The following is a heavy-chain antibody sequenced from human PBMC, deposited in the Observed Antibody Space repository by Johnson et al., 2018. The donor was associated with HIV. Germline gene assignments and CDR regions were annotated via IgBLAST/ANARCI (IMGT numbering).Heavy chain of an antibody. V-gene: IGHV3-64*01. Sequence: VQLVESGGGEVRPGGSLRLSCAASGFTFSNYAMHWVRQAPGKGLEYVSAISSDGGSTYYANSVKGRFSISRDNSKNTLYLQMNSLRTEDTAMYYCAKGQSSGYPKDAFDIWGRGTIVIVSS. D-gene: IGHD3-22*01. CDR1: GFTFSNYA. CDR2: ISSDGGST. CDR3: AKGQSSGYPKDAFDI. J-gene: IGHJ3*02.